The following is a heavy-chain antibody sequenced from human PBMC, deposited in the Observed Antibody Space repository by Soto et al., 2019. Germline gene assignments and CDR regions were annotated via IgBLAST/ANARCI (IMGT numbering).Heavy chain of an antibody. CDR3: ARGSPGYCSGGSCYAEVDYYYYYYMDV. Sequence: EVQLVESGGGLVQPGGSLRLSCAASGFTFSSYSMNWVRQAPGKGLEWVSYISSSSSTIYYADSVKGRFTISRDNAKNSLYLQMNSLRAEDTAVYYCARGSPGYCSGGSCYAEVDYYYYYYMDVWGKGTTVTVSS. D-gene: IGHD2-15*01. J-gene: IGHJ6*03. CDR2: ISSSSSTI. V-gene: IGHV3-48*01. CDR1: GFTFSSYS.